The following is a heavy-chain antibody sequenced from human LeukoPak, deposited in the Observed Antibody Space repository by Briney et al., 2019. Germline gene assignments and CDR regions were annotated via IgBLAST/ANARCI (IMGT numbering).Heavy chain of an antibody. CDR2: IDWDDDT. J-gene: IGHJ4*02. V-gene: IGHV2-70*17. D-gene: IGHD6-13*01. CDR3: ARIHRSSWYFDY. Sequence: SGPARVKPTQTLTLTSAFSGFSLSTSRMCGSWSRHPPVKALVGLERIDWDDDTFYRTSLKTRLTISKETSKNQVVLTMTNMDPVDTATYYCARIHRSSWYFDYWGQGTPVTASS. CDR1: GFSLSTSRMC.